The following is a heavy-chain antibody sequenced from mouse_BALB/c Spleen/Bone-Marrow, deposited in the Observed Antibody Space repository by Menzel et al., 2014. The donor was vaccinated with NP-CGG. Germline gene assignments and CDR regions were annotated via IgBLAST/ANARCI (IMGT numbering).Heavy chain of an antibody. CDR1: GFTFXDYY. CDR3: ARPKYPYYCDSSCWYFDV. Sequence: EVKVEESGGGLVQPGGSLRLSCATSGFTFXDYYMSWVRQPPGKALEWLGSIRNKGNGYTTEYSASVKGRFTISRDNYQSIIYLQMNTLRAEDSATYYYARPKYPYYCDSSCWYFDVWGAGTTVTVSS. V-gene: IGHV7-3*02. CDR2: IRNKGNGYTT. J-gene: IGHJ1*01. D-gene: IGHD1-1*01.